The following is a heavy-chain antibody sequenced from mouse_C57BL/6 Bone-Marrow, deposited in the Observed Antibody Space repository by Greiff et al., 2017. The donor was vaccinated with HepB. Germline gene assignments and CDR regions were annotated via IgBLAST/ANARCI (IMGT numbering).Heavy chain of an antibody. Sequence: QVQLQQSGAELVKPGASVKISCKASGYAFSSYWMNWVKQRPGKGLEWIGQIYPGDGDTNYNGKFKGKATLTADKSSNTAYMQLSSLTSEDSAVYFCARRMLTTVVADYFDYWGQGTTLTVSS. CDR3: ARRMLTTVVADYFDY. V-gene: IGHV1-80*01. J-gene: IGHJ2*01. D-gene: IGHD1-1*01. CDR2: IYPGDGDT. CDR1: GYAFSSYW.